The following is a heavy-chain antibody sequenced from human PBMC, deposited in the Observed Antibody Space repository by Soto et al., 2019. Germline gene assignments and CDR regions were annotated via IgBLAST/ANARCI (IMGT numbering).Heavy chain of an antibody. Sequence: GGSLRLSCAASGFTFSSYAMSWVRQAPGKGLEWVSAISGSGGSTYYADSVKGRFTISRDNSKNTLYLQMNSLRAEDTAVYYCAKDIGIRQQLVNKKPYYYYYMDVWGKGTTVTVSS. V-gene: IGHV3-23*01. CDR3: AKDIGIRQQLVNKKPYYYYYMDV. D-gene: IGHD6-13*01. CDR1: GFTFSSYA. CDR2: ISGSGGST. J-gene: IGHJ6*03.